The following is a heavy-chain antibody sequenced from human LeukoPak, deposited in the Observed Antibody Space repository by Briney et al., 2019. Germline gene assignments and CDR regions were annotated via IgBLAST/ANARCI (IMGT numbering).Heavy chain of an antibody. Sequence: SETLSLTCSVSGGSISSSSYYWGWIRQPPGKGLEWIGSIYHSGSTYYNPSLKSRVTISVDRFKNQFSLKLSSVTAADTAVYYCARGRLGVVNYFDYWGQGTLVTVSS. CDR3: ARGRLGVVNYFDY. J-gene: IGHJ4*02. D-gene: IGHD2-2*01. CDR2: IYHSGST. V-gene: IGHV4-39*07. CDR1: GGSISSSSYY.